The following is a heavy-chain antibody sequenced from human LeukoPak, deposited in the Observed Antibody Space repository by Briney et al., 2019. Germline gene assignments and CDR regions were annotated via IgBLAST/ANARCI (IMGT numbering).Heavy chain of an antibody. V-gene: IGHV3-30-3*01. CDR3: ARDDY. CDR2: VSHNGPDK. J-gene: IGHJ4*02. Sequence: PGGSLRLSCAASGXTFSSYTVHWVRQAPGKGLEWVAVVSHNGPDKYYADSVKGRFTISRDNSKNTLYLQMSSLRVDDTAVYYCARDDYWGQGTLVTVSS. CDR1: GXTFSSYT.